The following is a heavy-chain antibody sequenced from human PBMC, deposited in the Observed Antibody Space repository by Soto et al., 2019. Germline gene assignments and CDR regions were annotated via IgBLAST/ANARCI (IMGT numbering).Heavy chain of an antibody. CDR2: IYHSGST. J-gene: IGHJ5*02. V-gene: IGHV4-30-2*01. D-gene: IGHD2-2*01. Sequence: QLQLQESGSGLVKPSQTLSLTCAVSCGSLSSGGYSWRWIRQPPGKGLEWIGYIYHSGSTYYNPSLKSRVTISVDRSKHQFSLELSSVTAGHTAMYYCARVPTPWGQGTLVSVSS. CDR1: CGSLSSGGYS. CDR3: ARVPTP.